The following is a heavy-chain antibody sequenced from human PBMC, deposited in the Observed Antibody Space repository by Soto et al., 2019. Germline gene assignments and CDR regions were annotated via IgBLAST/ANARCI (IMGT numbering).Heavy chain of an antibody. D-gene: IGHD3-10*01. V-gene: IGHV4-30-4*01. Sequence: SLSLTCTVSGGSISSGDYYWSWIRQPPGKGLEWIGYIYYSGSTYYNPSLKSRVTISVDTSKNQFSLKLSSVTAADTAVYYCASLYGSGSYYPHPGYYGTDVWGQGTTVTVSS. CDR3: ASLYGSGSYYPHPGYYGTDV. CDR2: IYYSGST. J-gene: IGHJ6*02. CDR1: GGSISSGDYY.